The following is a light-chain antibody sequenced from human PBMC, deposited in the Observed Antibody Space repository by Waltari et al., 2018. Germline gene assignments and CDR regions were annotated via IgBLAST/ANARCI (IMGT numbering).Light chain of an antibody. V-gene: IGKV4-1*01. CDR3: QQCYTFPYT. J-gene: IGKJ2*01. CDR2: WAS. CDR1: PSVLHGSNKKNY. Sequence: IVLPQSPASLAVSLGERATINCKSSPSVLHGSNKKNYLVWYQQRPGQPPKLLITWASTREAGVPDRFSGSGSGKNFTLTIGSLQAEDVAVYFCQQCYTFPYTFGQGTKLEIK.